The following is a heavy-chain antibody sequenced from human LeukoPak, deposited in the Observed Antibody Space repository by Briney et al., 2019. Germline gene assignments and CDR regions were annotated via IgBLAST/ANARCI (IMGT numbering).Heavy chain of an antibody. D-gene: IGHD3-22*01. CDR3: ATGVVISHTYSYYYYYYMDV. Sequence: ASVKVSCKASGYTFTSYYMHWVRQAPGQGLEWMGIINPSGGSTSYAQKFQGRVTMTRDTSTSTVYMELSSLRSEDTAVYYCATGVVISHTYSYYYYYYMDVWGKGTTVTVSS. CDR2: INPSGGST. CDR1: GYTFTSYY. J-gene: IGHJ6*03. V-gene: IGHV1-46*01.